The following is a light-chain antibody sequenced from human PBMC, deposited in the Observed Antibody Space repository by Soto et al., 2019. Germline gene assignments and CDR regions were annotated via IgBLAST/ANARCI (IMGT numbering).Light chain of an antibody. CDR3: QQYNKYPLT. J-gene: IGKJ4*01. V-gene: IGKV1D-16*01. CDR2: GAS. CDR1: QDISTW. Sequence: DIQMTQSPSSLTASVGDRVTIACRASQDISTWLAWHQQKPGKTPKCLIFGASKLQNGVPSRFNGSGSGAHFTLTISSLQPEDSATYFCQQYNKYPLTSGAGTKVEI.